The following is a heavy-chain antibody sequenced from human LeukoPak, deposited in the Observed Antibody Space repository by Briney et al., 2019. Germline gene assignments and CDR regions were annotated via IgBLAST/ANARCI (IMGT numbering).Heavy chain of an antibody. CDR3: ARDLSVAVAGHRFDP. CDR1: GVSVSSGSYY. D-gene: IGHD6-19*01. J-gene: IGHJ5*02. V-gene: IGHV4-61*01. CDR2: IYYSGST. Sequence: SEALSLTCTVSGVSVSSGSYYWSWIRQPPGKGLEWIGYIYYSGSTNYNPSLKSRVTISVDTSKNQFSLKLSSVTAADTAVYYCARDLSVAVAGHRFDPWGQGTLVTVSS.